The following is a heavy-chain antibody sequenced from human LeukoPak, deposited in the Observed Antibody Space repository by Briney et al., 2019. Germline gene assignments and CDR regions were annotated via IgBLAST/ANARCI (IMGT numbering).Heavy chain of an antibody. CDR2: INTNTGNP. CDR1: GYTFTSYA. V-gene: IGHV7-4-1*02. J-gene: IGHJ5*02. CDR3: ARDWGHREMATMGGVVVRRKFNWFDP. D-gene: IGHD5-24*01. Sequence: ASVKVSCKASGYTFTSYAMNWVRQAPGQGLEWMGWINTNTGNPTYAQGFTGRFVFSLDTSVSTAYLQISSLKAEDTAVYYCARDWGHREMATMGGVVVRRKFNWFDPWGQGTLVTVSS.